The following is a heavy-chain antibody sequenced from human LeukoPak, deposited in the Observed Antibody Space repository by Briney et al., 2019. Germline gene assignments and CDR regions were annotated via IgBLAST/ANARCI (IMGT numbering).Heavy chain of an antibody. CDR2: IYSGGST. V-gene: IGHV3-66*01. Sequence: GGSLRLSCAASGLIFSSNYMTWVRQAPEKGLEGVSVIYSGGSTYYADSVKGRFTISRDNSKNTLYLQMNSLRAEDTAVYYCASSPNRGGYAFDIWGQGTMVTVSS. CDR1: GLIFSSNY. CDR3: ASSPNRGGYAFDI. D-gene: IGHD2/OR15-2a*01. J-gene: IGHJ3*02.